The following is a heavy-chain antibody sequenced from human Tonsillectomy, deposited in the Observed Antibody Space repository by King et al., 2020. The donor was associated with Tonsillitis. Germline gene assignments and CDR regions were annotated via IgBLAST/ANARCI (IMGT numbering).Heavy chain of an antibody. J-gene: IGHJ4*02. V-gene: IGHV5-51*01. CDR2: IYPSDSLT. CDR3: ARSRGSSWANFDY. D-gene: IGHD6-13*01. Sequence: QLVQSGAEVKKPGESLNISCKGSGYSFTSYWIGWVRQMPGKGLEGMGIIYPSDSLTRYSPSFQGQVTLSAEKSISTAYLLWGSLKASDTAMYYCARSRGSSWANFDYWGQGTLVTVSS. CDR1: GYSFTSYW.